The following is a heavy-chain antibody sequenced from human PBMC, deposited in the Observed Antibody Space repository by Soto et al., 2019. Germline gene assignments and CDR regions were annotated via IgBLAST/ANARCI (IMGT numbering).Heavy chain of an antibody. J-gene: IGHJ6*02. D-gene: IGHD3-10*01. CDR2: ISYNGSNK. Sequence: GGSLTLSCADSGFTFSSSGMNWLRQAPGKGLEWVAVISYNGSNKYYADSVKGRFTISRDNSKNTLYLQMNSLRAEDTAVYYCAKVYGSGSYYSLYYYYYGMDVWGQGTTVTVSS. CDR1: GFTFSSSG. V-gene: IGHV3-30*18. CDR3: AKVYGSGSYYSLYYYYYGMDV.